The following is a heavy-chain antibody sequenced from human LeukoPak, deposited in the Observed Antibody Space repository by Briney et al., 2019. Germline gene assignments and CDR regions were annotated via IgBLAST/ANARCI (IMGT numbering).Heavy chain of an antibody. J-gene: IGHJ6*02. CDR3: ARDRRSTMVADYYYGMDV. CDR1: GYTFTSYA. V-gene: IGHV1-3*01. D-gene: IGHD2-8*01. Sequence: ASVKVSCKASGYTFTSYAMHWVRQAPGQRLEWMGWINAGNGNTKYSQKFQGRVTITRDTSASTAYMELSSLRSDDTAVYYCARDRRSTMVADYYYGMDVWGQGTTVTVSS. CDR2: INAGNGNT.